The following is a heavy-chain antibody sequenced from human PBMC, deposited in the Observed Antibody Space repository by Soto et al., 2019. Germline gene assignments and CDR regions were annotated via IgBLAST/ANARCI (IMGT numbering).Heavy chain of an antibody. CDR2: IIPILGIA. D-gene: IGHD1-1*01. CDR1: GGTFSSYA. V-gene: IGHV1-69*10. Sequence: ASVKVSCKASGGTFSSYAISWVRQAPGQGLEWMGGIIPILGIANYAQKFQGRVTITADKSTSTAYMELSSLRSEDTAVYYCARDTGTTWGYGMDVWGQGTTVTVSS. CDR3: ARDTGTTWGYGMDV. J-gene: IGHJ6*02.